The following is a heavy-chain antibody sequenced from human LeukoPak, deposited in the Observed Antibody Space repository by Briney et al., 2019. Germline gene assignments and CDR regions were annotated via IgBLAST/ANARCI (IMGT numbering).Heavy chain of an antibody. CDR1: GYTLTELS. CDR3: ATVHQGSGSYCFDY. Sequence: ASVKVSCKVPGYTLTELSMHWVRQAPGKGLEWMGGFDPEDGETIYAQKFQGRVTMTEDTSTDTAYMELSSLRSEDTAVYYCATVHQGSGSYCFDYWGQGTLVTVSS. V-gene: IGHV1-24*01. D-gene: IGHD3-10*01. J-gene: IGHJ4*02. CDR2: FDPEDGET.